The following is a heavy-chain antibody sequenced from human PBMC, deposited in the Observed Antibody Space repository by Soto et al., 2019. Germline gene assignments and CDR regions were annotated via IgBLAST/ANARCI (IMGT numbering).Heavy chain of an antibody. V-gene: IGHV1-8*02. CDR2: MNANSGNT. CDR3: ARARDDAFDI. J-gene: IGHJ3*02. Sequence: ASVKVSCKASGYTFTSHGISWVRQAPGQGLEWMGWMNANSGNTGYAQKFQGRVTMTRNTSISTAYMEPSSLRSEDTAVYYCARARDDAFDIWGQGTMVTVSS. CDR1: GYTFTSHG.